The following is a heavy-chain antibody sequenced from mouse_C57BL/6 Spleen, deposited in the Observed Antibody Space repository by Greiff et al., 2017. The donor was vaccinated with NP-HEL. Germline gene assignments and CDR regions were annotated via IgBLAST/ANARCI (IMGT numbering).Heavy chain of an antibody. D-gene: IGHD1-2*01. CDR3: ARGRRYFDV. J-gene: IGHJ1*03. CDR2: IDPSDSYT. CDR1: GYTFTSYW. V-gene: IGHV1-69*01. Sequence: QVQLQQSGAELVMPGASVKLSCKASGYTFTSYWMHWVKQRPGQGLEWIGEIDPSDSYTNYNQKFKGKSTLTVDKSSSTAYMQLSSLTSEDSAVYYCARGRRYFDVWGTGTTVTVSS.